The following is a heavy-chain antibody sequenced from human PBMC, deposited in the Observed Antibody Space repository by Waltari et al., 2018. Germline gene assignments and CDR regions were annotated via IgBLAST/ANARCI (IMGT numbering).Heavy chain of an antibody. J-gene: IGHJ4*02. D-gene: IGHD6-13*01. CDR3: ALASSSYYI. Sequence: QITLKESGPTLVKPTQTLPLTCTFSGFSLSTSGVGVGWIRQPPGKALEWLALLYWNDDKRYSPSLKSRLTITKDTSKNQVVLTMTNMDPVDTATYYCALASSSYYIWGQGTLVTVSS. CDR1: GFSLSTSGVG. V-gene: IGHV2-5*01. CDR2: LYWNDDK.